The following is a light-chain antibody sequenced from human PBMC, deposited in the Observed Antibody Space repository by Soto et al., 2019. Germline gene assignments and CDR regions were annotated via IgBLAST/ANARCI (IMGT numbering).Light chain of an antibody. CDR3: SSYTSSTPVV. CDR2: DVS. J-gene: IGLJ2*01. CDR1: SSDVGGYNY. Sequence: QSALTQPASVSGSPGQSITISCTGTSSDVGGYNYVSWYQQHPGKAPILMIYDVSNRPSGVSNRFSGSKSGNTASLTISGLQAEDEADYYCSSYTSSTPVVFGGGTKVTVL. V-gene: IGLV2-14*01.